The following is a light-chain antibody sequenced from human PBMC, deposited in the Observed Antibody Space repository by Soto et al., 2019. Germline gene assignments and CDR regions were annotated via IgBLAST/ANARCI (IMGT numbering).Light chain of an antibody. CDR2: DGS. V-gene: IGKV3-11*01. CDR3: QQRRSWPLT. Sequence: EIVLAQSPGTLSLSPGERATLSCRASQSVSSNYLAWYQQKPGQAPRLLIYDGSNRATGIPARFSGSGSETDFTLTISSLEPEDFASYYCQQRRSWPLTFGGGTKVEIK. CDR1: QSVSSNY. J-gene: IGKJ4*01.